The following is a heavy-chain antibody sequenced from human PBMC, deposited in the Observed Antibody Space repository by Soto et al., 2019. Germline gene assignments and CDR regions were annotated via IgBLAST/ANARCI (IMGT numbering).Heavy chain of an antibody. CDR1: GGTFSTSA. Sequence: QVQLVQSGADVKKPGSSVKVSCKASGGTFSTSAISWVRQAPGQGLEWVGGIMPVFATPDYAQKFQGRVTISADESTTTAYLELTSLRTDDTAVYYCARDKDRQQLGGNYYYILDVWGQGTAIIVSS. CDR3: ARDKDRQQLGGNYYYILDV. V-gene: IGHV1-69*12. J-gene: IGHJ6*02. D-gene: IGHD3-10*01. CDR2: IMPVFATP.